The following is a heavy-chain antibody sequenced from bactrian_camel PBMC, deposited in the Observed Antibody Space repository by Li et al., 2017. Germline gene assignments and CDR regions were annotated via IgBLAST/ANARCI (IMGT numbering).Heavy chain of an antibody. V-gene: IGHV3S45*01. CDR2: IRRDGGET. D-gene: IGHD2*01. Sequence: HVQLVESGGGSVQAGGSLRLSCKVSGHSRGSNCVGWYRLPPGRAPAEREGIAAIRRDGGETWYAASVKGRFTISRDNARNWLDLQMDSLEPGDTARYYCAADRRRHGPPSLRPGDYSVWGQGTQVTVS. CDR1: GHSRGSNC. CDR3: AADRRRHGPPSLRPGDYSV. J-gene: IGHJ4*01.